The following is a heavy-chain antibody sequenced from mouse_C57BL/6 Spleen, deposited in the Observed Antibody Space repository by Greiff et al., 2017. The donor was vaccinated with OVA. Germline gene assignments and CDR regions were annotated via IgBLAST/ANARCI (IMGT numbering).Heavy chain of an antibody. D-gene: IGHD1-1*01. CDR3: ARGGTTVVGAMDY. J-gene: IGHJ4*01. V-gene: IGHV3-6*01. Sequence: EVQLQESGPGLVKPSQSLSLTCSVTGYSITSGYYWNWIRQFPGNKLEWMGYISYDGSNNYNPSLKNRISITRDTSKNQFFLKLNSVTTEDTATYYCARGGTTVVGAMDYWGQGTSVTVSS. CDR1: GYSITSGYY. CDR2: ISYDGSN.